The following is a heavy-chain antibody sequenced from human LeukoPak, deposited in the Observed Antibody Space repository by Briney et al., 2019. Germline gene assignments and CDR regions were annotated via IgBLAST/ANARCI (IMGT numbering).Heavy chain of an antibody. CDR3: ATAFSGFCSMTSCPGYY. V-gene: IGHV1-69*05. D-gene: IGHD2-2*01. J-gene: IGHJ4*02. CDR2: IIPIFGTA. CDR1: GGTFSSYA. Sequence: SVKVSCKASGGTFSSYAISWVRQAPGQGLEWMGGIIPIFGTANYAQKFQGRVTITTDEATNTAFMELRSLRSEDTAVYFCATAFSGFCSMTSCPGYYWGQGTLVTVSS.